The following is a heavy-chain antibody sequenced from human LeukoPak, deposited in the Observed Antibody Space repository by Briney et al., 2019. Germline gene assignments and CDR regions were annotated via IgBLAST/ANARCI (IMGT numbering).Heavy chain of an antibody. V-gene: IGHV4-61*08. CDR2: MYYSGNS. CDR1: GVSVGSAGYY. J-gene: IGHJ4*02. CDR3: ARSQSQSGSYRYYFAY. D-gene: IGHD3-16*02. Sequence: ASETLSLTCTVSGVSVGSAGYYWTWIRQPPGKGLEWIGYMYYSGNSNYNPFLKSRVTMSLDPSKNRFSLKLSSVTAADTAVYYCARSQSQSGSYRYYFAYWGQGTLVTVSS.